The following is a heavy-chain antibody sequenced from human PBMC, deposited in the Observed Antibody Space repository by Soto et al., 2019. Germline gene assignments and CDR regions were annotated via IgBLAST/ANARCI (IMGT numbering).Heavy chain of an antibody. J-gene: IGHJ6*02. D-gene: IGHD3-10*01. Sequence: GSLRLSCAASGFTFSSYWMHWVRQAPGKGLVWVSRMNEDGGTTDYADSVKGRFTISRDNAKNTLYLQMNSLRVEDTAVYYCASDLSGRADVWGQGTPVTVSS. CDR3: ASDLSGRADV. CDR2: MNEDGGTT. V-gene: IGHV3-74*01. CDR1: GFTFSSYW.